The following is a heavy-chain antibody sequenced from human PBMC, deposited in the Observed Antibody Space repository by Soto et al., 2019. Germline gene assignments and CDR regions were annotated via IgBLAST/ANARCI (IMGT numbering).Heavy chain of an antibody. V-gene: IGHV3-48*03. J-gene: IGHJ6*02. CDR2: IGRSGSPI. CDR1: GFTFSEYE. D-gene: IGHD2-8*01. Sequence: GGSLRLSCVGSGFTFSEYEMNWVRQAPGKGLEWVSYIGRSGSPIYDADSVKGRFTISIDDDKNALYLDMNTLRAEDTAVYFCARAPGPMYYAMDAWGQGTTVTVSS. CDR3: ARAPGPMYYAMDA.